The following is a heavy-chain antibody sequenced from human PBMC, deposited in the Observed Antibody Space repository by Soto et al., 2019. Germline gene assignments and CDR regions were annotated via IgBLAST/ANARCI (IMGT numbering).Heavy chain of an antibody. CDR3: GRERGSSSWYTPFDY. Sequence: QVQLVQSGAEVTKPGASVKVSCKASGYTFTSYDINWVRQATGQGLEWMRWMNPNRGNTGYAQKFQGRVTMTRHTPISTAYMELSSLRSGDTAVYYCGRERGSSSWYTPFDYWGQGPLATVAA. CDR2: MNPNRGNT. CDR1: GYTFTSYD. D-gene: IGHD6-13*01. V-gene: IGHV1-8*01. J-gene: IGHJ4*02.